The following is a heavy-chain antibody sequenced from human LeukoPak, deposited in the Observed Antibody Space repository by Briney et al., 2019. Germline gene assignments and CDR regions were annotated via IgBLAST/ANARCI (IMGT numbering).Heavy chain of an antibody. V-gene: IGHV1-2*02. CDR1: GYTFTDYY. D-gene: IGHD3-22*01. CDR3: ARASYYYDSSGYPGYYFDY. CDR2: INPNSGGT. Sequence: ASVKVSCKASGYTFTDYYMHWVRQAPGQGLEWMGWINPNSGGTNYAQKFQGRVTMTRDTSISTAYMELSRLRSDDTAVYYCARASYYYDSSGYPGYYFDYWGQGTMVTVSS. J-gene: IGHJ4*02.